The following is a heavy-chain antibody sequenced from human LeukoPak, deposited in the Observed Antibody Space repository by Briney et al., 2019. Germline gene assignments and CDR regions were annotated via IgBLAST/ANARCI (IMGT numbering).Heavy chain of an antibody. CDR3: ARGKNIVVVPAAQGVRYNWFDP. Sequence: ASVKVSCKASGYTFTSYDINWVRQAPGQGLEWMGWMNPNSGNTGYAQKFQGRVTMTRNTSISTAYMELSSLRSEDTAVYYCARGKNIVVVPAAQGVRYNWFDPWGQGTLVTVSS. CDR1: GYTFTSYD. J-gene: IGHJ5*02. CDR2: MNPNSGNT. D-gene: IGHD2-2*01. V-gene: IGHV1-8*01.